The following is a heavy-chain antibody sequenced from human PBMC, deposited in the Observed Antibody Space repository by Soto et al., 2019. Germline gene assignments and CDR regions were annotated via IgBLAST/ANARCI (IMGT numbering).Heavy chain of an antibody. Sequence: CISKNKGKGLEWIGEINHSGSTNYNPSLKSRSTISVDTSKNQFSLKLSSVAAADTAVYYCARRVLLWFGELFRWFDPWGQGTLVTVSS. CDR2: INHSGST. J-gene: IGHJ5*02. V-gene: IGHV4-34*01. D-gene: IGHD3-10*01. CDR3: ARRVLLWFGELFRWFDP.